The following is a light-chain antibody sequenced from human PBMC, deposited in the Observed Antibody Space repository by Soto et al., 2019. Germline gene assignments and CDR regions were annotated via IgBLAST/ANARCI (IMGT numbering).Light chain of an antibody. V-gene: IGLV1-44*01. CDR2: SNN. Sequence: SVLTQPPSASGTPGQRVTISCSGSSSNIGVNTVDWYQQFPGTAPKLLIHSNNQRPSGAPDRFSGSKSGTSASLAISGLQSEDEADYYCAAWHDSLNGPIFGGGTKVTVL. CDR3: AAWHDSLNGPI. J-gene: IGLJ2*01. CDR1: SSNIGVNT.